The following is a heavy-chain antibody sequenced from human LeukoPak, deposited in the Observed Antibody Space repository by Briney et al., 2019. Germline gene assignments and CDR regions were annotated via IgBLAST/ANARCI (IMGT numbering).Heavy chain of an antibody. D-gene: IGHD2-15*01. CDR3: ARVVVAATSIGSVVY. CDR1: GGSFSGYY. V-gene: IGHV4-34*01. CDR2: INHSGST. J-gene: IGHJ4*02. Sequence: PSETLSLTCAVYGGSFSGYYWSWIRQPPGKGLEWIGGINHSGSTNYNPSLKSRVTISVDTSKNQFSLKLSSVTDADTAVYYCARVVVAATSIGSVVYWGQGTLVSVSS.